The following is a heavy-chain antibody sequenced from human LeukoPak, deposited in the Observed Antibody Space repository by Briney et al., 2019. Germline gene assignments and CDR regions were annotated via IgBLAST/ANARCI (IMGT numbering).Heavy chain of an antibody. J-gene: IGHJ4*02. CDR1: GFTLSSYW. V-gene: IGHV3-21*01. CDR3: ATDIAALANSNFDY. CDR2: ISSSSSYI. D-gene: IGHD6-6*01. Sequence: GGSLRLSCAASGFTLSSYWMHWVRQAPGKGLEWVSSISSSSSYIYYADSVKGRFTISRDNAKNSLYLQMNSLRAEDTAVYYCATDIAALANSNFDYWGQGTLVTVSS.